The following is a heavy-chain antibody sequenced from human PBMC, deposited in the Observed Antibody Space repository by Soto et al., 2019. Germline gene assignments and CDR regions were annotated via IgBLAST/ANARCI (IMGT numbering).Heavy chain of an antibody. V-gene: IGHV3-9*01. CDR2: IGGNSGSV. CDR1: GFTYEDSA. D-gene: IGHD3-10*01. Sequence: EVQLVESGGGLVQPGGSLRLSCVGSGFTYEDSAMHWVRQVSGKGLEWVSGIGGNSGSVGYVDSVKGRFTISRDNAKNSLYLQMNSLRPEDTALYYCAKVRRGYYGSGSLDYWGLGTLVTVSS. J-gene: IGHJ4*02. CDR3: AKVRRGYYGSGSLDY.